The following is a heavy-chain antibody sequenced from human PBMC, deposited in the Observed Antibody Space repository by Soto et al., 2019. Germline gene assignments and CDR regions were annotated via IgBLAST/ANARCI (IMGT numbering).Heavy chain of an antibody. V-gene: IGHV3-23*01. CDR2: ITDTGGDA. CDR3: ARGSTDSDPGSRIFDF. Sequence: GGSLRLSCAASGLTFGSRAMTWVRQAPGEGLQWVSTITDTGGDAKYADSVRGRFVIFRDNSKKTLCLQMTSVTGEDAAMYYFARGSTDSDPGSRIFDFWGRGTLVTVSS. J-gene: IGHJ4*02. CDR1: GLTFGSRA. D-gene: IGHD3-10*01.